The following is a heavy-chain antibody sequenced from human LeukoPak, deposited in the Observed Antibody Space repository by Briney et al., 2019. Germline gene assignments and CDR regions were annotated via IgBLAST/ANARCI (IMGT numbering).Heavy chain of an antibody. J-gene: IGHJ3*02. Sequence: SETLSLTCAVYGGSFSGYYWSWIRQPPGKGLEWIGEINHSGSTNYNPSLKSRVTISVDTSKNQFSLKLSSVTAADTAVYYCARARAIWGQGTMVTVSS. CDR2: INHSGST. V-gene: IGHV4-34*01. CDR3: ARARAI. CDR1: GGSFSGYY.